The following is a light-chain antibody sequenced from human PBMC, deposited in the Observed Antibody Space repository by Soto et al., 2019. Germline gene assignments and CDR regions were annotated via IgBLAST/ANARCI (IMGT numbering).Light chain of an antibody. CDR2: EVS. CDR1: SSDIGGYNY. Sequence: QSVLTEPPSASVSPGQSVTISCTGTSSDIGGYNYVSWYQQHPGKAPKLIIYEVSKRPSGVPDRFSGSKSGNTASLTVSGLQAEDEADYYCTSYAGSNNLVFAGGTKVTVL. V-gene: IGLV2-8*01. J-gene: IGLJ3*02. CDR3: TSYAGSNNLV.